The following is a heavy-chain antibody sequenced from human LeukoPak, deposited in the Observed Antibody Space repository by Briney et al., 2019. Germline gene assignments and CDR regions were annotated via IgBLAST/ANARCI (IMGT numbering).Heavy chain of an antibody. CDR2: IRYDESNK. Sequence: PGGSLRLSCAASGFTFNRYGMHWVRQAPGKGLEWVAFIRYDESNKNYADSVKGRFTISRDNSKNTLYLQMNSLRAEDTAVYYCAKDRLPYSPKIPFDYWGQGTLVTVSS. J-gene: IGHJ4*02. V-gene: IGHV3-30*02. D-gene: IGHD5-12*01. CDR3: AKDRLPYSPKIPFDY. CDR1: GFTFNRYG.